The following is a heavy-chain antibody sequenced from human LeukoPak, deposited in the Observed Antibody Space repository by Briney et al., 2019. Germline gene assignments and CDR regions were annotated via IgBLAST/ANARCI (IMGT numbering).Heavy chain of an antibody. Sequence: GGSLRLSCAVSGFTFSSYAMSWVRQAPGRGLEWVSAISDSGDSTYYADSVKGRFTVSRDNSKNTLYLQMNSPRAEDTAVYYCAKKMTITGWLYYFDYWGQGTLVTVSS. J-gene: IGHJ4*02. D-gene: IGHD5-24*01. CDR1: GFTFSSYA. CDR2: ISDSGDST. V-gene: IGHV3-23*01. CDR3: AKKMTITGWLYYFDY.